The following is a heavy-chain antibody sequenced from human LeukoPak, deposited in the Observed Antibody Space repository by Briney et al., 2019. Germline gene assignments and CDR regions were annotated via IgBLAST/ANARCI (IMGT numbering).Heavy chain of an antibody. J-gene: IGHJ4*02. CDR1: GGSFSGYY. Sequence: SETLSLTCAVYGGSFSGYYWSWIRQPPGKGLEWIGEINHSGSTNYNPSLKSRVTISVDTSKNQFSLKLSSVTAADTAVYYCAGGRYRPLDYWGQGTLVTVSS. D-gene: IGHD3-16*02. V-gene: IGHV4-34*01. CDR2: INHSGST. CDR3: AGGRYRPLDY.